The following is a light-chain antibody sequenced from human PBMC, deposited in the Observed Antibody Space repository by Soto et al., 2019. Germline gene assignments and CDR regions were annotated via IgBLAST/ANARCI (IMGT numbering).Light chain of an antibody. CDR3: LQYDDSSPT. V-gene: IGKV3-20*01. J-gene: IGKJ1*01. Sequence: EIVLTQSPGTLSLSPGEGATLSCRASHSLSNNFLAWYQQQPGQTPRLLIYGASTRAPGIPDRFSGTGSGADFTHTISRLEPEDFAVYYCLQYDDSSPTFGQGTKVEIK. CDR1: HSLSNNF. CDR2: GAS.